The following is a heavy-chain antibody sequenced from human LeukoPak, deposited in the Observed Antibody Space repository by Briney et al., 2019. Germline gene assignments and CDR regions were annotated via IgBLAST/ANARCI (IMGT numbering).Heavy chain of an antibody. D-gene: IGHD4-17*01. Sequence: PVGSLRVSRAASGFTFSSYEMNWVRQAPGKGLEWVSYISSSGSTIYYADSVKGRFTISRDNAKNSLYLQMNSLRAEDTAVYYCARVGTTSDYFDYWGQGTVDPASS. CDR1: GFTFSSYE. CDR2: ISSSGSTI. V-gene: IGHV3-48*03. J-gene: IGHJ4*02. CDR3: ARVGTTSDYFDY.